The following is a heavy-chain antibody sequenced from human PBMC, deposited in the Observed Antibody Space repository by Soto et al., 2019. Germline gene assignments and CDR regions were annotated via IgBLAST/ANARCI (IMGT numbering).Heavy chain of an antibody. D-gene: IGHD3-16*02. V-gene: IGHV3-48*01. J-gene: IGHJ3*02. Sequence: PGGSLRLSCAASGFTFSSYSMNWVRQAPGKGLEWVSYISSSSSTIYYADSVKGRFTISRDNAKNSLYLQMNSLRAEDTAVYYCAREPVRLHLGELSLGAFDIWGQGTMVTVSS. CDR1: GFTFSSYS. CDR3: AREPVRLHLGELSLGAFDI. CDR2: ISSSSSTI.